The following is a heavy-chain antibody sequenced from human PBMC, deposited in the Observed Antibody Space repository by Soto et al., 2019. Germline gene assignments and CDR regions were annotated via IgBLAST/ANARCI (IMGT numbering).Heavy chain of an antibody. CDR1: GFTFSSYS. V-gene: IGHV3-48*01. CDR3: AREEGLLNWFDP. CDR2: ISSSSSTI. J-gene: IGHJ5*02. D-gene: IGHD1-26*01. Sequence: GXSLRLSCAASGFTFSSYSLNWFRQAPGKGLEWVSYISSSSSTIYYADSVKGRFTISRDNAKNSLYLQMNSLRAEDTAVYYCAREEGLLNWFDPWGQGTLVTVSS.